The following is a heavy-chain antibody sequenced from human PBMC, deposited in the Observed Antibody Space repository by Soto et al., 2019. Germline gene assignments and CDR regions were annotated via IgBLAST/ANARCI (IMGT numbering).Heavy chain of an antibody. CDR2: TYYRSKWYN. V-gene: IGHV6-1*01. CDR1: GDSVSSNSAG. CDR3: ARKYTGSGVDV. J-gene: IGHJ6*02. Sequence: SQTLSLTCAISGDSVSSNSAGWYWIRQSPSRGLEWLGRTYYRSKWYNDYAVSVKSRIIISPDTSKNQLSLQLNSVTPEDTAVYYCARKYTGSGVDVWGQGTTVTVSS. D-gene: IGHD6-6*01.